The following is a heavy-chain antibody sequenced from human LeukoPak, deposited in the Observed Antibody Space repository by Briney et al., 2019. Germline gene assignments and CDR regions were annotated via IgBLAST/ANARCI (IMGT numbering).Heavy chain of an antibody. CDR1: GFTFSSYS. J-gene: IGHJ4*02. V-gene: IGHV3-48*01. D-gene: IGHD4-23*01. CDR3: ARDPVASYYFDY. CDR2: ISSSSSTR. Sequence: GGSLRLSCAASGFTFSSYSMNWVRQAPGKGLEWVSYISSSSSTRYYADSVKGRFTISRDNAKNSLYLQMNSLRAEDTAVYYCARDPVASYYFDYWGQGTLVTVSS.